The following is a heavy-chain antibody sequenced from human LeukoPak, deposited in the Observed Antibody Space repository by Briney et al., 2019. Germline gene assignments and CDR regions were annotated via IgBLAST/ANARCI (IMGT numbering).Heavy chain of an antibody. CDR2: INPNSGGT. J-gene: IGHJ6*02. CDR3: ARDAGPLYSGSYYSEDYYYYGMDV. V-gene: IGHV1-2*02. D-gene: IGHD1-26*01. Sequence: ASVKVSCKASGYTFTGYYMHWVRQAPGQGLEWMGWINPNSGGTNYAQKLQGRVTMTTDTSTSTAYMELRSLRSDDTAVYYCARDAGPLYSGSYYSEDYYYYGMDVWGQGTTVTVSS. CDR1: GYTFTGYY.